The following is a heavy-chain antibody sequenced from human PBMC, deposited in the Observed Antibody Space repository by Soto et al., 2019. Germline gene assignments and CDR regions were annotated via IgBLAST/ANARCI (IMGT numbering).Heavy chain of an antibody. CDR3: ARGRTVFDGYLDK. V-gene: IGHV3-23*01. D-gene: IGHD3-3*01. CDR2: ITDSGDST. Sequence: GGSLRLSCAASGFTFSNYAMSWVRQAPGKGLEWVSGITDSGDSTYYADSVKGRFTISRANSKNTMFLQMNSLRGEDTALYYWARGRTVFDGYLDKWGRETLCAASS. CDR1: GFTFSNYA. J-gene: IGHJ4*02.